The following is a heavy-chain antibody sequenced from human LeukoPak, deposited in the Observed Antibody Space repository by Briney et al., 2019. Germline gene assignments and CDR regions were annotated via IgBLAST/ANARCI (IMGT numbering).Heavy chain of an antibody. Sequence: GGSLRLSCAASGFTFDDYGMSWVRQAPGKGLEWVSAISGSGGSTYYADSVKGRFTISRDNAKNSLYLQMNSLRAEDTAVYYCARESSESEFDYWGQGTLVTVSS. CDR1: GFTFDDYG. CDR2: ISGSGGST. D-gene: IGHD1-14*01. V-gene: IGHV3-20*04. J-gene: IGHJ4*02. CDR3: ARESSESEFDY.